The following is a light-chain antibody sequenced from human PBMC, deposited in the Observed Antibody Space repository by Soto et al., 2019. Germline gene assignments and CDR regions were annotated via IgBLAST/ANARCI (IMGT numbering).Light chain of an antibody. V-gene: IGKV1-9*01. CDR1: QGISSY. CDR2: AAS. J-gene: IGKJ1*01. CDR3: QQLNTYPWT. Sequence: DIQLTQSPSFLSASVGDRVTITCRASQGISSYLAWYQQKPGTAPKLLIYAASTLQSEVPSRFSGSGSGTEFTLPISSLQPEDFATYYCQQLNTYPWTFGQGTTVQIE.